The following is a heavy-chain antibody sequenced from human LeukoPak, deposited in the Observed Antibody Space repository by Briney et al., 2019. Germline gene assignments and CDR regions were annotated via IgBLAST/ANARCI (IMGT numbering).Heavy chain of an antibody. D-gene: IGHD4-17*01. CDR2: ISGSGGST. CDR1: GFTFSSYG. J-gene: IGHJ6*03. CDR3: AREGSDGDYYYYMDV. Sequence: GGSLRLSCAASGFTFSSYGMSWVRQAPGKGLEWVSAISGSGGSTYYADSVKGLFTISRDNSKNTLYLQMNSLRAEDTAVYYCAREGSDGDYYYYMDVWGKGTTVTVSS. V-gene: IGHV3-23*01.